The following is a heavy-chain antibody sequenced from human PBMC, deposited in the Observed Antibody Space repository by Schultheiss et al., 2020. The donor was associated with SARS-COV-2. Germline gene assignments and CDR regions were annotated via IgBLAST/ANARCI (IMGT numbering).Heavy chain of an antibody. D-gene: IGHD1-1*01. CDR3: AKYGPANTNYGLDV. CDR2: ISYDGSNK. Sequence: LRLSCAASGFTFSSYAMHWVRQAPGKGLEWVAVISYDGSNKYYADSVKGRFTISRDNSKNTLYLQMNSLRAEDTAVYYCAKYGPANTNYGLDVWGQGTTVTVSS. V-gene: IGHV3-30-3*02. CDR1: GFTFSSYA. J-gene: IGHJ6*02.